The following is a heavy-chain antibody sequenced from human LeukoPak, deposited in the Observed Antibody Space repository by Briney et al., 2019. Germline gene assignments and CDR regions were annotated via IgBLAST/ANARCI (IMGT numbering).Heavy chain of an antibody. V-gene: IGHV3-21*01. CDR2: ISFSGSYI. CDR1: GFTLSSYS. J-gene: IGHJ4*02. CDR3: ARGTGTGWRFDF. D-gene: IGHD3/OR15-3a*01. Sequence: GGSLRLSCAASGFTLSSYSMNWVRQAPGKGLEWVSSISFSGSYIYYADSVKGRFTISRDNAKNSVYLQMNSLRDDDTAVYYCARGTGTGWRFDFWGQGTLVTVSS.